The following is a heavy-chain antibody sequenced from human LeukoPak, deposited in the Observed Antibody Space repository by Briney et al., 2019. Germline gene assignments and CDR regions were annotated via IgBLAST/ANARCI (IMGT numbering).Heavy chain of an antibody. CDR1: GFTFSSYG. CDR2: IRYDGSNE. CDR3: AKDPGSRYNGSYLDY. J-gene: IGHJ4*02. Sequence: GGSLRLSCAASGFTFSSYGMHWVRQAPGKGLEWVAFIRYDGSNEYYADSVKGRFTISRDSSKNTLFLQMNSLRAEDTAVYYCAKDPGSRYNGSYLDYWGQGTLVTVSS. D-gene: IGHD1-26*01. V-gene: IGHV3-30*02.